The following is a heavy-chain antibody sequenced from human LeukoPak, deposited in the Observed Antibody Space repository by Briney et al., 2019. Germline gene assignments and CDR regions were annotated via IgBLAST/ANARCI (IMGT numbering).Heavy chain of an antibody. Sequence: PSETLSLTCAVSGYSISTGYYWAWLRQSPGRGLEWIGSIYASGSNYYNPALKSRVTISVDTSKNQFSLELTPVTAADTAVYYCARDSLESGFYDDSGYSAPCDYWGQGTLVTVSS. D-gene: IGHD3-22*01. V-gene: IGHV4-38-2*02. CDR3: ARDSLESGFYDDSGYSAPCDY. CDR2: IYASGSN. J-gene: IGHJ4*02. CDR1: GYSISTGYY.